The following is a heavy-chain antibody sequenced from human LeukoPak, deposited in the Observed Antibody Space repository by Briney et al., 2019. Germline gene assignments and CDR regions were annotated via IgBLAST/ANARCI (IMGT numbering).Heavy chain of an antibody. Sequence: PSETLSLTCTVSGGSISSYYWSWIRQPPGKGLEWIGYIYYSGSTNYNPSLKSRVTISVDTSKNQFSLKLSSVTAADTAVYYCARDTPAGFWSGINHLGYMDVWGKGTTVTVSS. J-gene: IGHJ6*03. D-gene: IGHD3-3*01. CDR2: IYYSGST. CDR1: GGSISSYY. CDR3: ARDTPAGFWSGINHLGYMDV. V-gene: IGHV4-59*01.